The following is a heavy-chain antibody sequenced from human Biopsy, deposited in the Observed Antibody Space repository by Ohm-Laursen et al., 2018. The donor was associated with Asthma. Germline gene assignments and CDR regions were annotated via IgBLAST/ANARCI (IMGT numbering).Heavy chain of an antibody. J-gene: IGHJ3*02. Sequence: GASVKVSCKASGYTFINYAIHWVRQAPGQRLEWMGWINAGNGNTKYSQKVQGRVTITRDTSASTAYMDLSSLRSEDTAVYYRARTYFDFLTGQFHDAFAMWGQGTMVTVSS. V-gene: IGHV1-3*01. CDR3: ARTYFDFLTGQFHDAFAM. CDR1: GYTFINYA. CDR2: INAGNGNT. D-gene: IGHD3-9*01.